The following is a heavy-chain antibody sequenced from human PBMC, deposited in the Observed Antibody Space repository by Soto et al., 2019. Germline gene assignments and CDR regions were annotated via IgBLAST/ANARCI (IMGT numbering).Heavy chain of an antibody. Sequence: LRLSCSASESTFSNSGMHWVRQAPGKGLKWVAVISNDGSDKYYADSVKGRFTISRENSKKTLFLQMNSLRPEDTAVYYCARAPRGFSAYDASLQIDSWGQGTLVTVSS. CDR3: ARAPRGFSAYDASLQIDS. CDR1: ESTFSNSG. CDR2: ISNDGSDK. V-gene: IGHV3-30*03. D-gene: IGHD5-12*01. J-gene: IGHJ4*02.